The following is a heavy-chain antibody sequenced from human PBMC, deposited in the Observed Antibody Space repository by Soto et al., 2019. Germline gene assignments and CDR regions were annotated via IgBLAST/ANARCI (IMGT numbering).Heavy chain of an antibody. CDR1: GGSISSSSYY. V-gene: IGHV4-39*01. CDR2: IYYSGST. D-gene: IGHD3-22*01. CDR3: ARPDYYDSSVSY. J-gene: IGHJ4*02. Sequence: SETLSLTCTVSGGSISSSSYYWGWIRQPPGKGLEWIGSIYYSGSTYYNPSLKSRVTISVDTSKNQFSLKLSSVTAADTAVYYCARPDYYDSSVSYWGQGTLVTVSS.